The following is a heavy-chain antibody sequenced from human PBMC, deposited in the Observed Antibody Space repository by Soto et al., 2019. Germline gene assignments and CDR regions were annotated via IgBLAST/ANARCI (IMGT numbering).Heavy chain of an antibody. V-gene: IGHV4-31*03. CDR1: GGSIRSDGYY. CDR3: ARDGLSGGDAFDI. Sequence: QVQLQESGPGLLKPSQTLSLTCTVSGGSIRSDGYYWSWIRQRPGKGLEWIGYMNYRGITYYNPSLQSRLTISEDTSKNHFSLNLNSVTAADTAVYYCARDGLSGGDAFDIWGQGTMVVVSS. D-gene: IGHD3-10*01. CDR2: MNYRGIT. J-gene: IGHJ3*02.